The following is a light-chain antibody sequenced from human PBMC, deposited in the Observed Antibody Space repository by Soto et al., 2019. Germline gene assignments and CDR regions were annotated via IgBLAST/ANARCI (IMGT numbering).Light chain of an antibody. Sequence: IVMTQSPDSLAVSLGDRATINCKSSQSGLYISNNKNYLAWYQQKPGQTHKLLIYGESNRDTGIPDRFSGSGSGKDFTLTISRLEPEDFAVYYCQQYNTWPITFGQGTRLE. CDR2: GES. CDR1: QSGLYISNNKNY. CDR3: QQYNTWPIT. J-gene: IGKJ5*01. V-gene: IGKV4-1*01.